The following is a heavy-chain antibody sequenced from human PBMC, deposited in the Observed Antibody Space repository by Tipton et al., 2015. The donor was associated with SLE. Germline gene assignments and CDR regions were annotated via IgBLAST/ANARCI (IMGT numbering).Heavy chain of an antibody. CDR1: GYSISSGYH. J-gene: IGHJ4*02. CDR2: ISQSGIT. D-gene: IGHD1-1*01. CDR3: ARDPIWSEGSVY. Sequence: TLSLICSVSGYSISSGYHWGWIRQPPGKGLEWIGSISQSGITHYNPSLESRVTISVDTSKNQFSLKLNSVTAADTAVYYCARDPIWSEGSVYWGQGTPVTVSS. V-gene: IGHV4-38-2*02.